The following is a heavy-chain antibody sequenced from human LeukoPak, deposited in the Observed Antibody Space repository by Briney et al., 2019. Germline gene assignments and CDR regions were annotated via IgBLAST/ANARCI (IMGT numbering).Heavy chain of an antibody. D-gene: IGHD3-10*01. CDR1: GFTFSSYS. Sequence: GGSLRLSCAASGFTFSSYSMNWVRQAPGKGLEWVSSISSSSSYIYYADSVKGRFTISRDNAKNSLYLQMNSLRAEDTAVYYCAKGLWFGEPLHDIWGQGTMVTVSS. CDR2: ISSSSSYI. CDR3: AKGLWFGEPLHDI. J-gene: IGHJ3*02. V-gene: IGHV3-21*01.